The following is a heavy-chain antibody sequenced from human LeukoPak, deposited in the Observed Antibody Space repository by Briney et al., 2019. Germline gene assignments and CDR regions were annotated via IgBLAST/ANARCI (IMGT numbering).Heavy chain of an antibody. D-gene: IGHD3-16*02. Sequence: GGSLRLSCAASGFTFIDYPMSWVGQAPGKGLEWVSTIFKTGGTAHYADIVRGRFTISRDNSKKALSLQMNSPRAEGTPGYYFANLWGRHVSSFDYWGRAALVSVRS. V-gene: IGHV3-23*01. CDR3: ANLWGRHVSSFDY. J-gene: IGHJ4*02. CDR1: GFTFIDYP. CDR2: IFKTGGTA.